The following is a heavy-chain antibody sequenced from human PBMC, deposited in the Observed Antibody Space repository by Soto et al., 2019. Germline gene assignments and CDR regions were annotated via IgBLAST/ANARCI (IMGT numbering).Heavy chain of an antibody. CDR1: GGSISSSSYY. V-gene: IGHV4-39*01. CDR2: IYYSGST. CDR3: ARRGSGSYSDY. D-gene: IGHD3-10*01. Sequence: PSETLSLTYTVSGGSISSSSYYWGWVRQPPGKGLEWIGSIYYSGSTYYNPSLKSRVTISVDTSKNQFSLKLSSVTAADTAVYYCARRGSGSYSDYWGQGTLVTVSS. J-gene: IGHJ4*02.